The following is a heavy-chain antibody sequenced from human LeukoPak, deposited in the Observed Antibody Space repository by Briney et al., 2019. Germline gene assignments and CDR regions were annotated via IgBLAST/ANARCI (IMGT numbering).Heavy chain of an antibody. CDR2: IYYSGST. D-gene: IGHD6-13*01. J-gene: IGHJ6*03. CDR1: GGSINSGDYY. Sequence: PSETLSLTCTVSGGSINSGDYYWSWIRQPPGKGLEWIGYIYYSGSTYYNPSLKSRVTISVDTSKNQFSLKLSSVTAADTAVYYCARVRYELGYYYYYMDVWGKGTTVTVSS. CDR3: ARVRYELGYYYYYMDV. V-gene: IGHV4-30-4*08.